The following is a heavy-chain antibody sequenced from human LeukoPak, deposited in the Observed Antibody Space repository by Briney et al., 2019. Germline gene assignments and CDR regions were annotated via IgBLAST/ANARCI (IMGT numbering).Heavy chain of an antibody. Sequence: SETLSLTCTVSGGSISGYYWSWIRQPPGKGLEWIGYIYYSGSTNYNPSLKSRVTISVDTSKNQFSLKLSSVTAADTAVYYCARRRVVTSRSAFDIWGQGTMVTVSS. CDR3: ARRRVVTSRSAFDI. CDR2: IYYSGST. CDR1: GGSISGYY. V-gene: IGHV4-59*01. D-gene: IGHD4-23*01. J-gene: IGHJ3*02.